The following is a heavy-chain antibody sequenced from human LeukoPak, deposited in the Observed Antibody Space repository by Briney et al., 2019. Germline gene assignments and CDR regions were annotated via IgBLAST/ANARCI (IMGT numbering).Heavy chain of an antibody. Sequence: PSETLSLTCTVSGGSISSYYWSWIRQPPGKGLEWIGYIYYSGSTNYNPSLKSRVTISVDTSKNQFSLKLSSVTAADTAVYYCARDLYSSSWYFDYWGQGTLVTVSS. J-gene: IGHJ4*02. D-gene: IGHD6-13*01. CDR3: ARDLYSSSWYFDY. CDR2: IYYSGST. CDR1: GGSISSYY. V-gene: IGHV4-59*01.